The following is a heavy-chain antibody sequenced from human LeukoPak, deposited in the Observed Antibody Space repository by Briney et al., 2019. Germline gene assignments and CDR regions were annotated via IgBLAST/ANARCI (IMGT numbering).Heavy chain of an antibody. Sequence: SETLSLTCTVSGGSISSSSYYWGWIRQPPGKGLEWIGSIYYSGSTYYNPSLKSRVTISVDTSKNQFSLKLSSVTAADTAVYYCAAGSWYDRFDYWGPGTLVTVSS. CDR1: GGSISSSSYY. V-gene: IGHV4-39*01. J-gene: IGHJ4*02. D-gene: IGHD6-13*01. CDR2: IYYSGST. CDR3: AAGSWYDRFDY.